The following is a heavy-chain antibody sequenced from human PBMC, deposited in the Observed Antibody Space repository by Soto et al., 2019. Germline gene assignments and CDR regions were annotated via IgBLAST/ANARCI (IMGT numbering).Heavy chain of an antibody. V-gene: IGHV4-61*01. CDR3: ARHDYYGSGSYS. J-gene: IGHJ5*02. D-gene: IGHD3-10*01. Sequence: SETLSLTCTVSGGSVSSGSYYWSWIRQPPGKGLEWIGYIYYSGSTNYNPSLKSRVTISVDTSKNQFSLKLSSVTAADTAVYYCARHDYYGSGSYSWGQGTLVTVSS. CDR2: IYYSGST. CDR1: GGSVSSGSYY.